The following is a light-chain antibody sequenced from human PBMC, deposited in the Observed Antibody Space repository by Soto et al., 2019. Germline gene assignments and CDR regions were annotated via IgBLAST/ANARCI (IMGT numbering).Light chain of an antibody. Sequence: EIVLTPSPVTLSLSPGERATLSCRASQNVGTHLAWLQQKPGQAPRLLIYDASSRATDIPARFSGSGSGTDFTLTIGSLDPEDFAVYYCQQRLSWPWTFGHGTKVDIK. CDR2: DAS. V-gene: IGKV3-11*01. J-gene: IGKJ1*01. CDR1: QNVGTH. CDR3: QQRLSWPWT.